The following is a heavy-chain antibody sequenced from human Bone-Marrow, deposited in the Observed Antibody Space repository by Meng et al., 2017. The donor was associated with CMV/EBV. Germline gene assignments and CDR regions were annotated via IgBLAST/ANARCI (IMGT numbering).Heavy chain of an antibody. J-gene: IGHJ6*02. CDR3: IKGPRLEWRYYGMDV. V-gene: IGHV3-49*04. Sequence: GGSLRPSCTASGFTFRDHAMSWVRQAPGKGLEWVSFIRSKAYGEKTEYAASVKGRFSISRDDSQSIVYLQMNRLRSEDTAVYYCIKGPRLEWRYYGMDVWGQGTTVTVSS. CDR2: IRSKAYGEKT. D-gene: IGHD3-3*01. CDR1: GFTFRDHA.